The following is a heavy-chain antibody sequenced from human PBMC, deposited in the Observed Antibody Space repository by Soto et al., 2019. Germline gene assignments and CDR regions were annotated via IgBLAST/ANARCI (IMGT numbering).Heavy chain of an antibody. Sequence: GASVKVSCKASGYTFTSYAMHWVRQAPGQRLEWMGWINAGNGDTKYSQKFQGRVTITRDTSASTAYMELSSLRSEDTAVYYCASAAGRSPSEFDYWGQGTLVTVSS. D-gene: IGHD6-13*01. CDR3: ASAAGRSPSEFDY. V-gene: IGHV1-3*01. CDR2: INAGNGDT. CDR1: GYTFTSYA. J-gene: IGHJ4*02.